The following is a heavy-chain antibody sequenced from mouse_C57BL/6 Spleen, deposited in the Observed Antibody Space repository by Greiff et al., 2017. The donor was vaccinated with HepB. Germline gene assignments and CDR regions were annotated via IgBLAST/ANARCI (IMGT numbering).Heavy chain of an antibody. V-gene: IGHV1-81*01. CDR1: GYTFTSYG. J-gene: IGHJ2*01. Sequence: QVQLKQSGAELARPGASVKLSCKASGYTFTSYGISWVKQRTGQGLEWIGEIYPRSGNTYYNEKFKGKATLTADKSSSTAYMELRSLTSEDSAVYFCARSEATVVAPFDYWGQGTTLTVSS. CDR3: ARSEATVVAPFDY. D-gene: IGHD1-1*01. CDR2: IYPRSGNT.